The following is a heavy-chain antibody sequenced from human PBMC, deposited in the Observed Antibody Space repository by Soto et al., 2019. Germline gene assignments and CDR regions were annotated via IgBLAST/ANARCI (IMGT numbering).Heavy chain of an antibody. CDR3: AREYSLLEPDY. J-gene: IGHJ4*02. CDR2: ISYDGSNK. V-gene: IGHV3-30-3*01. Sequence: PGGSLRLSCAASGFTFSSYAMHWVRQAPGKGLEWVAVISYDGSNKYYADSVKGRFTISRDNSKNTLYLQMNSLRAEDTAVYYCAREYSLLEPDYWSQGTLVTVSS. CDR1: GFTFSSYA. D-gene: IGHD1-1*01.